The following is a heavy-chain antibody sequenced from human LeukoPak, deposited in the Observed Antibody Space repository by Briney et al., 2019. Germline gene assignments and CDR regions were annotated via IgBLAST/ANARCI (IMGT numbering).Heavy chain of an antibody. CDR1: GFTFSTYA. CDR3: ARMEVEGITMSGVYGMDV. Sequence: GGSLRLSCAASGFTFSTYAMSWVRQAPGKGLEWVSVVSGTGGRTYYADSVKGRFTISRDNSKNTLYLQMNSLRAEDTAVYYCARMEVEGITMSGVYGMDVWGQGTTVTVSS. J-gene: IGHJ6*02. V-gene: IGHV3-23*01. D-gene: IGHD3-10*02. CDR2: VSGTGGRT.